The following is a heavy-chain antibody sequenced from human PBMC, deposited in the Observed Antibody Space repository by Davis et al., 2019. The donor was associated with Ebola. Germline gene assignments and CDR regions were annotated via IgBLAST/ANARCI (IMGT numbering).Heavy chain of an antibody. CDR3: VRDQWQLRY. J-gene: IGHJ4*02. CDR1: GGSFTGYY. V-gene: IGHV4-34*01. D-gene: IGHD6-19*01. CDR2: INHSGST. Sequence: PSETLSLTCAVYGGSFTGYYWSWIRQPPGKGLEWIGDINHSGSTNYNPSLKSRVTISLDTSRNKVSLKLRSVTAADTAVYYCVRDQWQLRYWGQGILVTVSS.